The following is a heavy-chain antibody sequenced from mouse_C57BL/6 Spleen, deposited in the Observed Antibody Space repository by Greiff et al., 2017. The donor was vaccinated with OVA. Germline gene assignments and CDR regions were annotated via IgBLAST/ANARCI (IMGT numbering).Heavy chain of an antibody. CDR2: IHPNSGST. D-gene: IGHD1-1*01. V-gene: IGHV1-64*01. J-gene: IGHJ4*01. Sequence: VQLQQPGAELVKPGASVKLSCKASGYTFTSYWMHWVKQRPGQGLEWIGMIHPNSGSTNYNEKFKSKAKLTVDKSSSTAYMQLSSLTSEDSAVYYCARGGSSHAMDYWGQGTSVTVSS. CDR3: ARGGSSHAMDY. CDR1: GYTFTSYW.